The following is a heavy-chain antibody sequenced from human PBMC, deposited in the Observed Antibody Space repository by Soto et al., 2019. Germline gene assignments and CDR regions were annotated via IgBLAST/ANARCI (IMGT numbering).Heavy chain of an antibody. Sequence: GGSLRLSCAASGFTFSSYGMHWVRQAPGKGLEWVAVISYDGSNKYYADSVKGRFTISRDNSKNTLYLQMNSLRAEDTAVYYCAKDLYYDSSGYYFDYWGQGTLVTVSS. CDR2: ISYDGSNK. V-gene: IGHV3-30*18. D-gene: IGHD3-22*01. CDR1: GFTFSSYG. J-gene: IGHJ4*02. CDR3: AKDLYYDSSGYYFDY.